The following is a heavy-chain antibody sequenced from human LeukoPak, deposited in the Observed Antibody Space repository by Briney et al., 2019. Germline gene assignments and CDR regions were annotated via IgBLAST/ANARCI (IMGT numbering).Heavy chain of an antibody. D-gene: IGHD5-24*01. J-gene: IGHJ4*02. V-gene: IGHV4-34*01. CDR1: GGSFSGYY. Sequence: SETLSLTCALYGGSFSGYYWSWIRQPPGKGVEWIGEINHSGSTNYNPSLKSRVTISVDTSKNQFSLKLSSVTAADTAVYYCARGPQNRRDGYEASVYWGQGTLVTVSS. CDR3: ARGPQNRRDGYEASVY. CDR2: INHSGST.